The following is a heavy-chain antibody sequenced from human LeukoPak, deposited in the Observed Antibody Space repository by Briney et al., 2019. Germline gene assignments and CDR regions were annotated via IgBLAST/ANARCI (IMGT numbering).Heavy chain of an antibody. Sequence: ASVQVSCQGSGYTFTVYFLHWVRQAPAQGLEWVGWMNPNTGGTNTAQKFQGRVPITRDTSISTAYKELNSLTSDDTAVHYGASGSGSAWFDPWGQGTLVTVSS. V-gene: IGHV1-2*02. CDR3: ASGSGSAWFDP. D-gene: IGHD3-10*01. J-gene: IGHJ5*02. CDR1: GYTFTVYF. CDR2: MNPNTGGT.